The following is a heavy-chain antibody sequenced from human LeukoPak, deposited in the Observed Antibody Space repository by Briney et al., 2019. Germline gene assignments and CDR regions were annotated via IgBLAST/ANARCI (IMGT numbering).Heavy chain of an antibody. CDR3: ARIAYCGGDCYPFDY. V-gene: IGHV4-59*01. CDR1: GGSISIYY. CDR2: IYYSGST. J-gene: IGHJ4*02. D-gene: IGHD2-21*02. Sequence: SETLSLTCTVSGGSISIYYWSWIRQPPGKGLEWIGYIYYSGSTNYNPSLKSRVTISVDTSKNQFSLKLSSVTAADTAVYYCARIAYCGGDCYPFDYWGQGTLVTVSS.